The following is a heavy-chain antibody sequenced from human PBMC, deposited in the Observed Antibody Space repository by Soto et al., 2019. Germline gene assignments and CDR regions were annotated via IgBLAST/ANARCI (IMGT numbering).Heavy chain of an antibody. Sequence: GGSLRLSCTASGFSFSSYGMHRVRQAPGKGLEWVALISYDGSNRFYADSVKGRFNISRDNSKNTLYLQMNSLRAEDTAVYYCAKDLFSGGSYPNWFDPWGQGTLVTVSP. CDR1: GFSFSSYG. D-gene: IGHD1-26*01. V-gene: IGHV3-30*18. CDR3: AKDLFSGGSYPNWFDP. J-gene: IGHJ5*02. CDR2: ISYDGSNR.